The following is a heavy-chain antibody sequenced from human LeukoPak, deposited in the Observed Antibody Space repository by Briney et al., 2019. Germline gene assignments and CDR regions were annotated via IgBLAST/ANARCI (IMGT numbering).Heavy chain of an antibody. CDR1: GGSISSGSYY. D-gene: IGHD3-10*01. Sequence: SQTLSLTCTVSGGSISSGSYYWSWIRQPAGKGLEWIGRIYTSGSTYYNPSLKSRVTISVDTSKNQFSLKLSSVTAADTAVYYCARASYYGSGSYYVGGNWFDPWGQGTLVTVSS. V-gene: IGHV4-61*02. J-gene: IGHJ5*02. CDR3: ARASYYGSGSYYVGGNWFDP. CDR2: IYTSGST.